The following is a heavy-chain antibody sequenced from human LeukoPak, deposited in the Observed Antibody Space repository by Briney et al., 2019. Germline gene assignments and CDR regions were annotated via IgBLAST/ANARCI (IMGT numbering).Heavy chain of an antibody. CDR2: IIPIFGTA. Sequence: GASVKVSCKASGGTFSSYAINWVRQAPGQGLEWMGGIIPIFGTAYYAQKFQGRVTITADESTSTAYMELSSLRSGDTAVYYCARDMTGDEYYFDYWGQGTLVTVSS. J-gene: IGHJ4*02. V-gene: IGHV1-69*13. D-gene: IGHD7-27*01. CDR3: ARDMTGDEYYFDY. CDR1: GGTFSSYA.